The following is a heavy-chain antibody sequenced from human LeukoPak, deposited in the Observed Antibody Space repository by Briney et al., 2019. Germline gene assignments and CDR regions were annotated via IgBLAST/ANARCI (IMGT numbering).Heavy chain of an antibody. V-gene: IGHV4-34*01. Sequence: PPETLSLTCTVSGGSISSHYWTWIRQPPGKGLEWIGEINHSGSTNYNPSLKSRVTISVDTSKNQFSLKLSSVSAADTAVYYCARHPDCSGGSCYDWGQGTLVTVSS. J-gene: IGHJ4*02. CDR3: ARHPDCSGGSCYD. CDR1: GGSISSHY. D-gene: IGHD2-15*01. CDR2: INHSGST.